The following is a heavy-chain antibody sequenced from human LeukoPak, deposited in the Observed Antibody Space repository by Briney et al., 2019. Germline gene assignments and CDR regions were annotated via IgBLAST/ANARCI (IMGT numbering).Heavy chain of an antibody. CDR2: INHGGST. CDR3: ASAESYYYMDV. J-gene: IGHJ6*03. V-gene: IGHV4-34*01. Sequence: SETLSLTCAVYGGSFSGDFWSWIRQSPGKGLEWIGEINHGGSTTYNPSLQSRVTMSVDTSTNQISLKMTSVTAADTAVYYCASAESYYYMDVWGKGTTVTVSS. CDR1: GGSFSGDF.